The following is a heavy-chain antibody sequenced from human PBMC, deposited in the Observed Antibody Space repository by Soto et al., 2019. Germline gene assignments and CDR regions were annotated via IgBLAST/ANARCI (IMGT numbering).Heavy chain of an antibody. CDR3: ARGELKTGSVPYSMDV. J-gene: IGHJ6*02. V-gene: IGHV1-69*01. D-gene: IGHD1-1*01. Sequence: QEQLVQSGAEVKNPGSSVKVSCKAYGGTFSTYGISWVRQAPGQGLEWMGGFIPIFGTSNYAQKFQGRLTISADEPTSTAYMELSSLRSDDTAVYYCARGELKTGSVPYSMDVWGQGTTVAVSS. CDR2: FIPIFGTS. CDR1: GGTFSTYG.